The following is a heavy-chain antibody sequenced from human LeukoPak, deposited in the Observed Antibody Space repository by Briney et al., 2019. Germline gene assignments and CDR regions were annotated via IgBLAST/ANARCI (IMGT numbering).Heavy chain of an antibody. CDR1: GGSISSGSYY. Sequence: PSETLSLTCTVSGGSISSGSYYWSWIRQPAGKGLEWIGRIYTSGSTNYNPSLKSRVTISVDTSKNQFSLKLSSVTAADTAVYYCARGLRYSRTWGQGTLVTVSS. J-gene: IGHJ4*02. D-gene: IGHD6-13*01. V-gene: IGHV4-61*02. CDR2: IYTSGST. CDR3: ARGLRYSRT.